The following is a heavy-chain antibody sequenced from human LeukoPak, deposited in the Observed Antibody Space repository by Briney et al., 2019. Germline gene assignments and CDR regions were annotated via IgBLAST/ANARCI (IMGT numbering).Heavy chain of an antibody. J-gene: IGHJ5*02. CDR3: ARSAGGSRRFDP. V-gene: IGHV1-18*01. CDR2: ISAYNGDT. CDR1: GYTFTSYG. Sequence: GASVNVSCKASGYTFTSYGVSWVRQAPGQGLEWLGWISAYNGDTSYAQKFQGRVTMTTDTSTRTAYMDLRSLRSDDTAMYYCARSAGGSRRFDPWGQGALVTVSS. D-gene: IGHD1-26*01.